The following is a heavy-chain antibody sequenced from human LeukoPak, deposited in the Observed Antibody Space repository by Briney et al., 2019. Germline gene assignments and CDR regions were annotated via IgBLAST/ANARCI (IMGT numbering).Heavy chain of an antibody. Sequence: GASVKVSCKASGYTFTSYGISWVRQAPGQGLEWMGWISAYNGNTNYAQKLQGRVTMTTDASTSTAYMELRSLRSDDTAVYYCARRERWELLYYGMDGWGQGTTVTVSS. D-gene: IGHD1-26*01. CDR1: GYTFTSYG. J-gene: IGHJ6*02. V-gene: IGHV1-18*01. CDR2: ISAYNGNT. CDR3: ARRERWELLYYGMDG.